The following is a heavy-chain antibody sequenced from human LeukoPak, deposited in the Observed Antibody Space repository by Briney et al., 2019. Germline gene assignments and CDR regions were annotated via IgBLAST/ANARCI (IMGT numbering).Heavy chain of an antibody. J-gene: IGHJ4*02. CDR1: GGSISSYY. Sequence: SETLSLTCTVSGGSISSYYWSWIRQPPGKGLEWIGYIYYSGSTNYNPSLKSRVTISVDTSKNQFSLKLSSVTAADTAVYYCARVLAARSRFDYWGQGTLVTVSS. CDR3: ARVLAARSRFDY. D-gene: IGHD6-6*01. V-gene: IGHV4-59*01. CDR2: IYYSGST.